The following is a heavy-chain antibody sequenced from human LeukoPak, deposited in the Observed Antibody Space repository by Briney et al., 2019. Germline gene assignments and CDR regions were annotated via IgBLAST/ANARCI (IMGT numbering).Heavy chain of an antibody. CDR2: INPNSDGT. V-gene: IGHV1-2*02. J-gene: IGHJ4*02. CDR3: ARVGSGYSSGPFDY. CDR1: GYTFTGYY. Sequence: GASVKVSCKASGYTFTGYYMHWVRQAPGQGLEWMGWINPNSDGTNYAQKFQSRVTMTRDTSISTAYMELSRLRSDDTAAYYCARVGSGYSSGPFDYWGQGTLVTVSS. D-gene: IGHD6-19*01.